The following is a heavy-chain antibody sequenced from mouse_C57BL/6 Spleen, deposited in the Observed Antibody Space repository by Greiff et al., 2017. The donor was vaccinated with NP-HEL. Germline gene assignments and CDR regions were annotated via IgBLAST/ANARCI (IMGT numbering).Heavy chain of an antibody. Sequence: EVQVVESEGGLVQPGSSMKLSCTASGFTFSDYYMAWVRQVPEKGLEWVANINYDGSSTYYLDSLKSRFIISRDNAKNILYLQMSSLKSEDTATYYCAREPYGSSYGGAFDYWGQGTTLTVSS. CDR3: AREPYGSSYGGAFDY. CDR1: GFTFSDYY. J-gene: IGHJ2*01. V-gene: IGHV5-16*01. CDR2: INYDGSST. D-gene: IGHD1-1*01.